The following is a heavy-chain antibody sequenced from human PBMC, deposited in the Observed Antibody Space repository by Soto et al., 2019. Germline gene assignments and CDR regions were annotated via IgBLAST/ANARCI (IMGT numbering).Heavy chain of an antibody. CDR1: GYSFRNFA. V-gene: IGHV1-3*01. J-gene: IGHJ3*02. D-gene: IGHD6-19*01. Sequence: QVQFVQSGAEVKKPGASVNISCETSGYSFRNFAVHWVRQAPGQRLEWVGWINGATGNARSSQKFQGRVTLTRDTSATTAYMELTSLRSEDTAMYFCARVGPKQWLVRATAYDIXXXGXXXXVSS. CDR3: ARVGPKQWLVRATAYDI. CDR2: INGATGNA.